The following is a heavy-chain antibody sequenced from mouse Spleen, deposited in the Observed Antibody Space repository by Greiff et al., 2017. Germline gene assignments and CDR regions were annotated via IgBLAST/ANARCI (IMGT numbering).Heavy chain of an antibody. CDR3: ARGEDYYGYYFDY. CDR2: ISSGGST. CDR1: GFTFSSYA. Sequence: EVKLQESGGGLVKPGGSLKLSCAASGFTFSSYAMSWVRQTPEKRLEWVASISSGGSTYYPDSVKGRFTISRDNARNILYLQMSSLRSEDTAMYYCARGEDYYGYYFDYWGQGTTLTVSS. V-gene: IGHV5-6-5*01. D-gene: IGHD1-2*01. J-gene: IGHJ2*01.